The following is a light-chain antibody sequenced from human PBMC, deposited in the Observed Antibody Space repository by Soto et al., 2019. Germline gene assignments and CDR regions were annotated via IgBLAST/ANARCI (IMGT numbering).Light chain of an antibody. CDR2: DAS. CDR1: QSISVS. Sequence: IHMTQSRSTLSASVRDTVTITCRASQSISVSLAWYQQKPGKAPNLLIYDASTLQGGVPSRFSGSGSGTEFTLTVTSLKPEDFATYFCQQYDKYSTFGHGTKVDIK. J-gene: IGKJ1*01. V-gene: IGKV1-5*01. CDR3: QQYDKYST.